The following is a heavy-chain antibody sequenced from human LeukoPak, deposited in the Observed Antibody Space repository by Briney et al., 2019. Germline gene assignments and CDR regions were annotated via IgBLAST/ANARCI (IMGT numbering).Heavy chain of an antibody. CDR1: GGSFSPYY. V-gene: IGHV4-34*01. Sequence: PSGTLSLTCAVYGGSFSPYYWSWLRQPPGKGLEWIGEINHSGSTNYNPSLKSRVTISVDTSKNQFSLRLSSVTAADTAVYYCARGGFYCGGDCYVDYWGQGTRVTVSS. D-gene: IGHD2-21*02. CDR2: INHSGST. CDR3: ARGGFYCGGDCYVDY. J-gene: IGHJ4*02.